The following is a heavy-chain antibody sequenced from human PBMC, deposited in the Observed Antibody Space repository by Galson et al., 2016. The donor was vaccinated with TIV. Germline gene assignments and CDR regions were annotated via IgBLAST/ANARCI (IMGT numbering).Heavy chain of an antibody. J-gene: IGHJ4*02. CDR3: VRVGSTGWAHYFDY. CDR1: GFTFSSYT. V-gene: IGHV3-30*04. CDR2: TTYDDSQK. Sequence: SLRLSCAASGFTFSSYTMHWIRQAPGKGLEWLAVTTYDDSQKYYADSVKGRFTISRDNSRNTLYLQMNSLTAEDTAVYYCVRVGSTGWAHYFDYWGQGSLVTVSS. D-gene: IGHD6-19*01.